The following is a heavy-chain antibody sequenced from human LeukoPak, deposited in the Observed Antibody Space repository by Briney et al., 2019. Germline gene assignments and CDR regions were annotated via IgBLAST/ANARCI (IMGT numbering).Heavy chain of an antibody. Sequence: ASVKVSCKASGGTFSSYDINWVRQATGQGLEWMGWMNPNSGNTGYAQKFQGRVTITRNTSISTAYMELSSLRSEDTAVYYCARVPASQFGDLFSGDYYYYMDVWGKGTTVTVSS. J-gene: IGHJ6*03. D-gene: IGHD3-10*01. V-gene: IGHV1-8*03. CDR2: MNPNSGNT. CDR1: GGTFSSYD. CDR3: ARVPASQFGDLFSGDYYYYMDV.